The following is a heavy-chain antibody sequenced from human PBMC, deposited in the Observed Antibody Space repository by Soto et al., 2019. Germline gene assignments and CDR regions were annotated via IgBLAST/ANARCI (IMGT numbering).Heavy chain of an antibody. D-gene: IGHD3-10*01. Sequence: QVQLVESGGGVVQPGRSLRLSCAASGFSFSTYGMHWVRQAPGKGLEWVAVISYVGINKYYADSVKGRFTISRDNSKNTLYLQMNSLRVEDTAVYYCARASIAGGAPYYAVDVWGQGTTVTVSS. V-gene: IGHV3-30-3*01. CDR3: ARASIAGGAPYYAVDV. CDR1: GFSFSTYG. J-gene: IGHJ6*02. CDR2: ISYVGINK.